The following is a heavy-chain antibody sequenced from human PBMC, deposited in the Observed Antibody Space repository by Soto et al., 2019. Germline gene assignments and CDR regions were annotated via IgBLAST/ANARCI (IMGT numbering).Heavy chain of an antibody. Sequence: PSETLSLTCTISGGSISGFYWGWIRQPPGKGLEWIGNIYYSGSANYDPSLRSRVTISLNTSKNQFSLNLNSVTAADTAIYYCTRDAPLWFGELSQWGQGTLVTVSS. V-gene: IGHV4-59*01. CDR2: IYYSGSA. D-gene: IGHD3-10*01. J-gene: IGHJ4*02. CDR1: GGSISGFY. CDR3: TRDAPLWFGELSQ.